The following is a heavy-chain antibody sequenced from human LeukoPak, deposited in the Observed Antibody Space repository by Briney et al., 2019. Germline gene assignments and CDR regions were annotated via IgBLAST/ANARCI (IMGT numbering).Heavy chain of an antibody. CDR1: GFTFDDYA. V-gene: IGHV3-9*03. J-gene: IGHJ3*02. Sequence: GRSLRLSCAASGFTFDDYAMHWVRQAPGKGLEWVSGISWNSGSIGYADSVKGRFTISRDNAKNSLYLQMNSLRAEDMALYYCAKAEWQPYDAFDIWGQGTMVTVSS. CDR2: ISWNSGSI. CDR3: AKAEWQPYDAFDI. D-gene: IGHD1-14*01.